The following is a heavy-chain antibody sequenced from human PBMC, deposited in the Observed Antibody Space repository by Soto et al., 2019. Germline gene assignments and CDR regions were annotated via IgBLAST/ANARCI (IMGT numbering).Heavy chain of an antibody. CDR2: IYYSGST. CDR3: ARVPIYCSGGSCYSFDY. V-gene: IGHV4-31*03. Sequence: NPSETLSLTCTVSGGSISSGGYYWSWIRQHPGKGLEWIGYIYYSGSTYYNPSLKSRVTISVDTSKNQFSLKLSSVTAADTAVYYCARVPIYCSGGSCYSFDYWGQGTLVTVSS. J-gene: IGHJ4*02. CDR1: GGSISSGGYY. D-gene: IGHD2-15*01.